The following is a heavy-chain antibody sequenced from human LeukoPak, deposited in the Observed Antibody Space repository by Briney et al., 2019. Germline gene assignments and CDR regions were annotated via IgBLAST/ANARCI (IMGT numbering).Heavy chain of an antibody. CDR2: ISSSSSYI. CDR3: ARDSESHKYYYDSSGYYIY. V-gene: IGHV3-21*01. J-gene: IGHJ4*02. Sequence: PGGSLRLSCAASGFTFSSYSMNWVRQAPGKGLEWVSSISSSSSYIYYADSVKGRFTISRDNAKNSLYLQMNSLRAEDTAVYYCARDSESHKYYYDSSGYYIYWGQGTLVTVSS. CDR1: GFTFSSYS. D-gene: IGHD3-22*01.